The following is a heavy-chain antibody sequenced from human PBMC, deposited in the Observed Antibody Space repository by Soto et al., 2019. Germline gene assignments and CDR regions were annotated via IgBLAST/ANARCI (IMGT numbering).Heavy chain of an antibody. Sequence: SGPTLVKTTDTLTLTCTVSGFSLSNARMGVSWIRQPPGKALEWLAHIFSNDEKSYSTSLKSRLTISKDTSKSQVVLTMTNMDPVDTATYYCARIRRVAGTPADYWGQGTLVTVSS. CDR2: IFSNDEK. V-gene: IGHV2-26*01. CDR3: ARIRRVAGTPADY. J-gene: IGHJ4*02. D-gene: IGHD6-19*01. CDR1: GFSLSNARMG.